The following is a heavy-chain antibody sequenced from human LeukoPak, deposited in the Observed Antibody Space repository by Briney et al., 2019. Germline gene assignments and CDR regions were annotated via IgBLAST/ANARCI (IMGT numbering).Heavy chain of an antibody. Sequence: ASVKVSCKASGYTFTDYYVHWVRQAPGQGLQWMGWISPSTGGINYAQKFQGRVTMTRDTSISTAYLELSRLASDDTALYYCARNYGRSSRYFDYWGQGTLVTVSS. CDR1: GYTFTDYY. J-gene: IGHJ4*02. CDR3: ARNYGRSSRYFDY. V-gene: IGHV1-2*02. D-gene: IGHD4-23*01. CDR2: ISPSTGGI.